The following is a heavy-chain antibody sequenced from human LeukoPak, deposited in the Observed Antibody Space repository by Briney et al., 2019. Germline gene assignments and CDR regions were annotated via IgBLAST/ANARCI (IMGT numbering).Heavy chain of an antibody. CDR1: GYNFRSYG. D-gene: IGHD5-18*01. Sequence: ASVKVSCKSSGYNFRSYGIGWVRQAPRQGLEWMGWITAGNGNTNYAQKVQGRVTMTTDTSTSTAYMELRSLRSDDTAVYFCARDLARGYSYGYNAFDIWGQGTMVTVPS. CDR3: ARDLARGYSYGYNAFDI. J-gene: IGHJ3*02. CDR2: ITAGNGNT. V-gene: IGHV1-18*01.